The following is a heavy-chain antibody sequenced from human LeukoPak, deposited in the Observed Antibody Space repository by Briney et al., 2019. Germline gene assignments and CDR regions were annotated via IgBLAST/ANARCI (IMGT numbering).Heavy chain of an antibody. CDR1: GDSISRSRHF. V-gene: IGHV4-39*07. J-gene: IGHJ5*02. Sequence: PSETLSLTCNVSGDSISRSRHFWAWIRQSPGRGLEWIGYIYNSRSTYYNPSLKSRVTISVEPSKNQFSLRLSSVTAADTAVYYCARWGTYASTSNWFDPWGQGTLVTVSS. CDR3: ARWGTYASTSNWFDP. D-gene: IGHD2-2*01. CDR2: IYNSRST.